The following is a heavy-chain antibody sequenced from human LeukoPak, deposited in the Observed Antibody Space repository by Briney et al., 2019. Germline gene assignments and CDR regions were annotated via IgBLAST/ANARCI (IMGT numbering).Heavy chain of an antibody. CDR2: INHSGST. D-gene: IGHD2-2*01. J-gene: IGHJ5*02. CDR3: ARGRVVPAAGDWFDP. V-gene: IGHV4-34*01. CDR1: GGSFSGYY. Sequence: PSETLSLTCAAYGGSFSGYYWSWIRQPPGKGLEWIGEINHSGSTNYNPSLKSRVTISVDTSKNQFSLKLSSVTAADTAVYYCARGRVVPAAGDWFDPWGQGTLVTVSS.